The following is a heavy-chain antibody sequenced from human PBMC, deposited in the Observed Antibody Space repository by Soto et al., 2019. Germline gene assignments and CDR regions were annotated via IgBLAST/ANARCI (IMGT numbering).Heavy chain of an antibody. D-gene: IGHD4-17*01. CDR3: ARGSIDYDPYFDS. CDR2: IYSSGSS. CDR1: GASISSHF. J-gene: IGHJ4*02. Sequence: ETLSLTCTVSGASISSHFWHWIRQPPGKALEWIGYIYSSGSSNYNPSLRSRVTISVDTSKNQFSLKLTSVTAADSAVYYCARGSIDYDPYFDSWGQGTLVTVSS. V-gene: IGHV4-59*11.